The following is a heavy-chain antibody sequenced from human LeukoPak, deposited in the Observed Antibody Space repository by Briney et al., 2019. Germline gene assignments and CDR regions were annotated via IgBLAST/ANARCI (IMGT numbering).Heavy chain of an antibody. CDR1: GFDFNSSW. Sequence: GGSLRLSCAASGFDFNSSWISWVRQAPGKGLEWVANINQDGNQKYYVDSVKGRFTISRDNAKNSLYLQMNSLRAEDTAVYYCAGGLRWLSPYAFDIWGQGTMVTVSS. J-gene: IGHJ3*02. CDR2: INQDGNQK. D-gene: IGHD4-23*01. V-gene: IGHV3-7*01. CDR3: AGGLRWLSPYAFDI.